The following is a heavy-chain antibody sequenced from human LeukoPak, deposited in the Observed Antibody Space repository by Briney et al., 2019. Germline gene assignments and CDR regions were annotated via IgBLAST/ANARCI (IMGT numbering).Heavy chain of an antibody. CDR1: GGSISSYY. CDR2: IYYSGST. V-gene: IGHV4-59*01. D-gene: IGHD6-13*01. J-gene: IGHJ4*02. CDR3: ASTYSSSWYGVLGY. Sequence: SETLSLTCTVSGGSISSYYWGWIRQPPGKGLEWIGYIYYSGSTNYNPSLKSRVTISVDTSKNQFSLKLSSVTAADTAVYYCASTYSSSWYGVLGYWGQGTLVTVSS.